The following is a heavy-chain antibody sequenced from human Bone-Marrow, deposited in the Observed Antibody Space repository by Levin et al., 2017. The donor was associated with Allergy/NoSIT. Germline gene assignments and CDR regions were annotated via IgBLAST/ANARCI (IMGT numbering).Heavy chain of an antibody. CDR3: ARRWELPPVNYYYGMDV. D-gene: IGHD1-26*01. CDR2: IIPIFGTA. J-gene: IGHJ6*02. Sequence: SVKVSCKASGGTFSSYAISWVRQAPGQGLEWMGGIIPIFGTANYAQKFQGRVTITADKSTSTAYMELSSLRSEDTAVYYCARRWELPPVNYYYGMDVWGQGTTVTVSS. CDR1: GGTFSSYA. V-gene: IGHV1-69*06.